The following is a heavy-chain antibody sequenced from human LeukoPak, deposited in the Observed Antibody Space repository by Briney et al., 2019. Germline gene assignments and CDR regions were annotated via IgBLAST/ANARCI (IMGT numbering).Heavy chain of an antibody. CDR3: ARDARVHSSIAARPAFHMDV. CDR1: GYTFTGYY. J-gene: IGHJ6*03. CDR2: INPNSGGT. V-gene: IGHV1-2*02. Sequence: ASVKVSCKASGYTFTGYYMHWVRQAPGQGLEWMGWINPNSGGTNYAQKFQGRVTMTRDTSISTAYMELSRLRSDDTAVYYCARDARVHSSIAARPAFHMDVWGKGTTVTVSS. D-gene: IGHD6-6*01.